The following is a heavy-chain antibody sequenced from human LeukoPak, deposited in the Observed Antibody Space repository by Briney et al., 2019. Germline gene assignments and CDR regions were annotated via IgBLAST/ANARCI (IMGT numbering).Heavy chain of an antibody. CDR1: GYTLTELS. CDR2: FDPEDGET. CDR3: ATDIFSYDSGGAKDY. Sequence: EASVKVSCKVSGYTLTELSMHWVRQAPGKGLEWMGGFDPEDGETIYAQKFQGRVTMTEGTSTDTAYMELRSLRSEDTAVYYCATDIFSYDSGGAKDYWGQGTLVTVSS. J-gene: IGHJ4*02. V-gene: IGHV1-24*01. D-gene: IGHD3-22*01.